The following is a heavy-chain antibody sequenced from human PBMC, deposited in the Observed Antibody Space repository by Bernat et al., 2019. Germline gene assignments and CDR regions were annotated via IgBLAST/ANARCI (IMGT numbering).Heavy chain of an antibody. CDR3: TTDPGITIFGVVLYYYYMDV. CDR2: IKSKTDGGTT. D-gene: IGHD3-3*01. CDR1: GFTFSNAW. V-gene: IGHV3-15*01. J-gene: IGHJ6*03. Sequence: EVQLVESGGGLVKPGGSLRLSCAASGFTFSNAWMSWVRQAPGKGLEWVGRIKSKTDGGTTDYAAPVKGRFTISRDDSKNTLYLQMNSLKTEDTAVYYCTTDPGITIFGVVLYYYYMDVWGKGTTVTVSS.